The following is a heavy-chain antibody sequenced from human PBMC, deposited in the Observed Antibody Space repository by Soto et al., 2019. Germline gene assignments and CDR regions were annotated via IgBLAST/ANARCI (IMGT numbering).Heavy chain of an antibody. V-gene: IGHV3-23*01. CDR3: AQVMNSGWYLAY. Sequence: GGSLRLSCAASGFTFSDYAMSWVRQAPGKGLEWVSAISGSGGTTYYADSVKGRFTISRDNSKNTMYLQVNSLRAEDTAIYYCAQVMNSGWYLAYWGQGTLVTVSS. CDR1: GFTFSDYA. CDR2: ISGSGGTT. D-gene: IGHD6-19*01. J-gene: IGHJ4*02.